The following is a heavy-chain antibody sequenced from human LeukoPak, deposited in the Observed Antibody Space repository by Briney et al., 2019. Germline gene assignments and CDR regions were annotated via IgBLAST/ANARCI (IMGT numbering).Heavy chain of an antibody. CDR1: GGTFSSYA. CDR2: IIPIVGTA. J-gene: IGHJ4*02. Sequence: SVTLSCKASGGTFSSYAISWVRQAPGQGLEWMGRIIPIVGTANYAQKFQGRVTVTADKSTSTAYMELSSLRSEDTAVYYCARDLGDSGSYPELTLNYWGQGTLVTVSS. CDR3: ARDLGDSGSYPELTLNY. V-gene: IGHV1-69*06. D-gene: IGHD1-26*01.